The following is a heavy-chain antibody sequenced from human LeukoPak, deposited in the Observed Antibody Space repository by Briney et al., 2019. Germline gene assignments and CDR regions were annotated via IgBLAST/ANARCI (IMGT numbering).Heavy chain of an antibody. CDR2: IRYDGSNK. Sequence: PGGSLRLSCAASGFTFTNYGILWVRQAPGKGLEWVAFIRYDGSNKYYADSVKGRFTISRDNSKNTLYLQMNSLRAEDTAVYYCAKGYGVVPAASGHWGQGTLVTVSS. J-gene: IGHJ4*02. V-gene: IGHV3-30*02. D-gene: IGHD2-2*01. CDR3: AKGYGVVPAASGH. CDR1: GFTFTNYG.